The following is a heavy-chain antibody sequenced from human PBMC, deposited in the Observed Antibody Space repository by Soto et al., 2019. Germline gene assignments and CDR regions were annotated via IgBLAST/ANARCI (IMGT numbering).Heavy chain of an antibody. V-gene: IGHV3-72*01. D-gene: IGHD6-19*01. CDR1: GLIFSDYH. CDR3: AMLGGWSGGSSGMDV. CDR2: IRRNANSYTT. J-gene: IGHJ6*02. Sequence: EVQLVESGGGLVQPGGSLRLSCAASGLIFSDYHMDWVRQAPGKGLEWVGRIRRNANSYTTEYAASVKGRYTISRDDSKNSLSLQMNSLKSEDPAVYYCAMLGGWSGGSSGMDVWGQGTTVTVSS.